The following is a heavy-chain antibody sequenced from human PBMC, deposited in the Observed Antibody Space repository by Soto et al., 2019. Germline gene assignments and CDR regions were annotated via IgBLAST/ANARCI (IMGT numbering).Heavy chain of an antibody. Sequence: QVQLVESGGGVVQPGRSLRLSCAASGFPFSSYGMHWVREAPGKGLEWVAVISYDGSNKYYADSVKGRFTISRNNSASTVYLQMNSLRPEDTALYYCVGGQYYFDYRGQGTLVTVSP. D-gene: IGHD3-10*01. J-gene: IGHJ4*02. CDR3: VGGQYYFDY. V-gene: IGHV3-30*03. CDR2: ISYDGSNK. CDR1: GFPFSSYG.